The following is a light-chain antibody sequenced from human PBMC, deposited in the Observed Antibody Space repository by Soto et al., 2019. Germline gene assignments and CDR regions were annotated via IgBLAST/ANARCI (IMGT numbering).Light chain of an antibody. CDR3: QSYDRSKV. CDR2: EDN. V-gene: IGLV6-57*03. J-gene: IGLJ3*02. CDR1: SGSIASNY. Sequence: NFMLTQPHSVSESPGKTVTISCTRSSGSIASNYVQWYQQRPGSAPTTVIYEDNQRPSGVPDRFSGSIDSSSNSASLTSSGLKPEDEAYYYCQSYDRSKVFGGGTKLTVL.